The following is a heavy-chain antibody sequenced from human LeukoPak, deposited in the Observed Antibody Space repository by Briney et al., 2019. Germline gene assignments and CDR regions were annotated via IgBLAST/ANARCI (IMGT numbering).Heavy chain of an antibody. Sequence: SVKVSCKASGGTFSSYAISWVRQAPGQGLEWMGGIIPIFGTANYAQKFQGRVTITADESTSTAYMELSSLRSEDTAVYYCASYHYDSSGYYPASYYYYGMDVWGQGTTVTVSS. V-gene: IGHV1-69*13. CDR2: IIPIFGTA. CDR3: ASYHYDSSGYYPASYYYYGMDV. J-gene: IGHJ6*02. CDR1: GGTFSSYA. D-gene: IGHD3-22*01.